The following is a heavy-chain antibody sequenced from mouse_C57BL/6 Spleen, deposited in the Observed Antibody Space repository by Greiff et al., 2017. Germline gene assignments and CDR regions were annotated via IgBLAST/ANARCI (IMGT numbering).Heavy chain of an antibody. CDR3: ATTVVARGGFDY. D-gene: IGHD1-1*01. CDR2: IYPGDGDT. Sequence: VQLVESGPELVKPGASVKISCKASGYAFSSSWMNWVKQRPGKGLEWIGRIYPGDGDTNYNGKFKGKATLTADKSSSTAYMQLSSLTSEDSAVYFCATTVVARGGFDYWGQGTTLTVSS. J-gene: IGHJ2*01. CDR1: GYAFSSSW. V-gene: IGHV1-82*01.